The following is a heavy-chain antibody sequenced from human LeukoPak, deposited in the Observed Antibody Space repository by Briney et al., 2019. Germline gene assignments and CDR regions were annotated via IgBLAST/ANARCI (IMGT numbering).Heavy chain of an antibody. CDR2: IYSGGST. Sequence: GGSLRLSCAASGFTVSSNYMSWVRQAPGKGLEWVSVIYSGGSTYYADSVKGRFTISRDNSKNTLYLQMNSLRAEDTAIYYCASDRVFYGLDVWGQGTTVTVSS. CDR1: GFTVSSNY. J-gene: IGHJ6*02. V-gene: IGHV3-53*01. CDR3: ASDRVFYGLDV.